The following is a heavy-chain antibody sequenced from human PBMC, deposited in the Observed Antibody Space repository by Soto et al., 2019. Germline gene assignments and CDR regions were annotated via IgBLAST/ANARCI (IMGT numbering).Heavy chain of an antibody. V-gene: IGHV4-61*01. Sequence: SETLSLTCTVSGGSVSSGSYYWSWIRQPPGKGLEWIGYIYYSGSTNYNPSLKSRVTISVDTSKNQFSLKLSSVTAADTAVYYCARDIPGGGYCSDGSCPPVPPYGMDVWGRGTTVTVSS. J-gene: IGHJ6*02. CDR3: ARDIPGGGYCSDGSCPPVPPYGMDV. CDR2: IYYSGST. CDR1: GGSVSSGSYY. D-gene: IGHD2-15*01.